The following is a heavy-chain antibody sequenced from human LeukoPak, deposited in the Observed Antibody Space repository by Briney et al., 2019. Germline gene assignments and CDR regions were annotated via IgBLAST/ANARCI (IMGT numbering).Heavy chain of an antibody. J-gene: IGHJ4*02. V-gene: IGHV3-23*01. CDR3: AKVSSSCWTIYYFDY. CDR1: GFTFSSYA. CDR2: ISGSGGST. Sequence: GGSLRLSCAASGFTFSSYAMSWVRQATGKGLEWVSAISGSGGSTYYADSVKGRFTISRDNSKNTLYLRMNSLRAEDTAVYYCAKVSSSCWTIYYFDYWGQGTLVTVSS. D-gene: IGHD6-13*01.